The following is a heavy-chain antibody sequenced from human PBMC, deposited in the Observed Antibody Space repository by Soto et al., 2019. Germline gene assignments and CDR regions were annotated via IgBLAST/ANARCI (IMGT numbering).Heavy chain of an antibody. D-gene: IGHD3-3*01. J-gene: IGHJ4*02. CDR1: GGSISSGGYY. CDR3: ARVKRGIFGVVIIYFDY. Sequence: QVQLQESGPGLVKPSQTLSLTCTVSGGSISSGGYYWSWIRQHPGKGLEWIGYIYYSGSTYYNPSLKSRVTISVDTSKNQFSLKLSSVTAADTAVYYCARVKRGIFGVVIIYFDYWGQGTLVTVSS. V-gene: IGHV4-31*03. CDR2: IYYSGST.